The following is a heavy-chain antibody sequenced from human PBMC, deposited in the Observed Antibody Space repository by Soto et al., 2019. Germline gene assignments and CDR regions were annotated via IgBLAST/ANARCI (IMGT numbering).Heavy chain of an antibody. D-gene: IGHD5-12*01. CDR1: GYSFTTYW. J-gene: IGHJ5*02. CDR2: VFPGDSES. Sequence: GESLKISCNTSGYSFTTYWIAWVRQKAGEGPEWMGMVFPGDSESRYSPAFQGQVTISADKSLTTAYLQWSSLKASDTAMYYCATVTRGFPAPWGHGTLVTVYS. CDR3: ATVTRGFPAP. V-gene: IGHV5-51*01.